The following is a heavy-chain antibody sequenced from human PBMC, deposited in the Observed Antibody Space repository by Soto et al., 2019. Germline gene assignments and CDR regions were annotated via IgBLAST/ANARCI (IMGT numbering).Heavy chain of an antibody. J-gene: IGHJ6*02. CDR3: ARRFSHPILLPLYYYYGMDV. D-gene: IGHD2-15*01. CDR2: MNPNSGNT. Sequence: QVQLVQSGAEVKKPGASVKVSCKASGYTFTSYDINWVRQATGQGLEWMGWMNPNSGNTGYAQKFQGRVTMTRNTSISTAYMELSSLRSEDTAVYYCARRFSHPILLPLYYYYGMDVWGQGTTVTVSS. V-gene: IGHV1-8*01. CDR1: GYTFTSYD.